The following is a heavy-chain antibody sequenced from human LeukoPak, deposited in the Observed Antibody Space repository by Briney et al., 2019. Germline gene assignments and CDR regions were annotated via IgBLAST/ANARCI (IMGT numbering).Heavy chain of an antibody. CDR2: IWYDGSNK. D-gene: IGHD5-12*01. CDR3: ARSDSGYGHLDY. CDR1: GFTFSSYG. V-gene: IGHV3-33*01. J-gene: IGHJ4*02. Sequence: GRSLRLSCAASGFTFSSYGMHWVRQAPGKGLEWVAVIWYDGSNKYYADSVKGRFTISRDNSKNTLYLQMSSLRAEDTAVYYCARSDSGYGHLDYWGQGTLVTVSS.